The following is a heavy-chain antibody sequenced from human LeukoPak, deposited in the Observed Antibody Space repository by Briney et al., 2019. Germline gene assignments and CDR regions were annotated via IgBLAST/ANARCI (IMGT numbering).Heavy chain of an antibody. D-gene: IGHD6-19*01. CDR2: ISAYNGNT. V-gene: IGHV1-18*01. CDR1: GYTFTSYG. Sequence: GASVKVSCKASGYTFTSYGISWVRPAPGQGLEWMGWISAYNGNTNYAQKLQGRVTMTTDTSTSTAYMELRSLRSDDTAVYYCARDRPGIAVAERAQIHFDYWGQGTLVTVSS. CDR3: ARDRPGIAVAERAQIHFDY. J-gene: IGHJ4*02.